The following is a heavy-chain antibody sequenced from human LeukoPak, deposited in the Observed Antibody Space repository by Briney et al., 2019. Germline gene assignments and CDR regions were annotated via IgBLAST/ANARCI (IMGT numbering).Heavy chain of an antibody. CDR2: IYTSGST. Sequence: PSETLSLTCTVSGGSISSYYWSWIRQPAGKGLEWIGRIYTSGSTNYNPSLKSRVTMSVDTSKNQFSLKPSSVTAADTAVYYCARAVKAAYDFWSETRYNWFDPWGQGTLVTVSS. CDR3: ARAVKAAYDFWSETRYNWFDP. D-gene: IGHD3-3*01. CDR1: GGSISSYY. V-gene: IGHV4-4*07. J-gene: IGHJ5*02.